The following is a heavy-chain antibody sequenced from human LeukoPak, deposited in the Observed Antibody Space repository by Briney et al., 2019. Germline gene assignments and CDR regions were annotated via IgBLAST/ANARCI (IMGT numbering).Heavy chain of an antibody. V-gene: IGHV3-30*18. Sequence: GRSLRLSCAASGFTFSSYGMHWVRQAPGKGLERVAVISYNGSNKYYADSVKGRFTISRDNSKNTLYLQMNSLRAEDTAVYYCAKDFHWRYDSSGYETPPFDYWGQGTLVTVSS. CDR2: ISYNGSNK. J-gene: IGHJ4*02. D-gene: IGHD3-22*01. CDR1: GFTFSSYG. CDR3: AKDFHWRYDSSGYETPPFDY.